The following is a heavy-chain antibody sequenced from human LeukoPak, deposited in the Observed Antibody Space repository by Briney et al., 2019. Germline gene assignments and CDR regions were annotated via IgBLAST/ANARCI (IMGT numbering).Heavy chain of an antibody. D-gene: IGHD2-15*01. J-gene: IGHJ3*02. V-gene: IGHV4-34*01. CDR2: INHSGST. Sequence: SETLSLTCAVYGGSFSGYYWSWIRQPPGEGLEWIGEINHSGSTNYNASLKSRVTISVDTSKNQFSLKLSSVTAADTAVYYCAREEDCSGGICYLGNAFDIWGQGTMVTVSS. CDR3: AREEDCSGGICYLGNAFDI. CDR1: GGSFSGYY.